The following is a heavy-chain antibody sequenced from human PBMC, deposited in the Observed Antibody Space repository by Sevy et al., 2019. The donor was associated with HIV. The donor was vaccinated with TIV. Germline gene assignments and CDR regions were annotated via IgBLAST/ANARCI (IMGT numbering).Heavy chain of an antibody. D-gene: IGHD3-10*01. CDR1: GFSLRTYV. V-gene: IGHV3-30*02. CDR2: IGFDGKSK. J-gene: IGHJ3*02. CDR3: ATERGSGVFDI. Sequence: GGSLRLSCAASGFSLRTYVIHWVRQAPGKGLEWVALIGFDGKSKFYGASVKGRFSMSRDNSDNTEYLQMNSLRTEDTAVYYCATERGSGVFDIWGQGTMVTVSS.